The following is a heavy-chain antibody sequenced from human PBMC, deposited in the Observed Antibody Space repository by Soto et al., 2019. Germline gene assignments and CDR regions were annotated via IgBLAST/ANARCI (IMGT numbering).Heavy chain of an antibody. Sequence: SETLSLTCTVSGGSISSSSYYWGWIRQPPGKGLEWIGSIYYSGSTYYNPSLKSRVTISVDTSKNQFSLKLSSVTAADTAVYYCARGASSYYDILTGYDFDYWGQGTLVTVSS. V-gene: IGHV4-39*01. D-gene: IGHD3-9*01. CDR3: ARGASSYYDILTGYDFDY. CDR2: IYYSGST. CDR1: GGSISSSSYY. J-gene: IGHJ4*02.